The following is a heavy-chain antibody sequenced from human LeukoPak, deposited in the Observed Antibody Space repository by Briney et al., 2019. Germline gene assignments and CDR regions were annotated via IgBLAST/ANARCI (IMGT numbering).Heavy chain of an antibody. V-gene: IGHV3-30*18. Sequence: GGSLRLSCAASGFTFSSYGMHWVRQAPGKGLEWVAVISYDGSNKYYADSVKGRFTISRDNSKNTLYLQMNSLRAEDTAVYYCAKDPHYSSSFYYGMDVWGQGTTVTVSS. J-gene: IGHJ6*02. CDR2: ISYDGSNK. D-gene: IGHD6-13*01. CDR3: AKDPHYSSSFYYGMDV. CDR1: GFTFSSYG.